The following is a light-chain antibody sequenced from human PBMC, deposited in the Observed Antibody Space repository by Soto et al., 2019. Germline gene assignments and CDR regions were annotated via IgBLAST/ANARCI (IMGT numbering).Light chain of an antibody. CDR2: GAS. Sequence: EIVLTQSPGTLSLSLGEXATLSCRASESVNSRYLAWYQQKPGQAPRLLLYGASSRATGIPDRFSGSGSGTDFTLTISRLEPEDFAVYYCQKYGSSRTFGQGTKVDIK. V-gene: IGKV3-20*01. CDR3: QKYGSSRT. J-gene: IGKJ1*01. CDR1: ESVNSRY.